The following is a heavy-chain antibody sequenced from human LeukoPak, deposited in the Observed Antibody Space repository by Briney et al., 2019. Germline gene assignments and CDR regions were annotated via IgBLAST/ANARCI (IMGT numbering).Heavy chain of an antibody. CDR2: LYYSGST. CDR1: GGSISSSSYY. J-gene: IGHJ6*03. D-gene: IGHD2-8*01. Sequence: SETLSLTCTVSGGSISSSSYYWGWIRQPPGKGLEWIGSLYYSGSTYYNPSLKSRVTMSVDTSKNQFSLKLSSVTAADTAVYYCARVGTKYYYYMDVWGKGTTVTVSS. V-gene: IGHV4-39*07. CDR3: ARVGTKYYYYMDV.